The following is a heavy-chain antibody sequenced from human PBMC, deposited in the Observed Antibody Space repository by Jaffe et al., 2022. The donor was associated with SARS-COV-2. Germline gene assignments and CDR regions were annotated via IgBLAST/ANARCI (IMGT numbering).Heavy chain of an antibody. CDR1: GFTFDDYA. D-gene: IGHD5-12*01. CDR2: ISWNSGSI. J-gene: IGHJ3*02. Sequence: EVQLVESGGGLVQPGRSLRLSCAASGFTFDDYAMHWVRQAPGKGLEWVSGISWNSGSIGYADSVKGRFTISRDNAKNSLYLQMNSLRAEDTALYYCAKAQLGDGYNQRGGAFDIWGQGTMVTVSS. CDR3: AKAQLGDGYNQRGGAFDI. V-gene: IGHV3-9*01.